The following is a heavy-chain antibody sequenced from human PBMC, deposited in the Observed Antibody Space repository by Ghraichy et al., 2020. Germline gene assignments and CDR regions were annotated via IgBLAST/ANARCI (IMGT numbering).Heavy chain of an antibody. CDR1: GFTFSSYS. D-gene: IGHD1-26*01. Sequence: GGSLRLSCAASGFTFSSYSMNWVRQAPGKGLEWVSSISSSSSYIYYADSVKGRFTISRDNAKNSLYLQMNSLRAEDTAVYYCARDEYSGSYPRYYYYGMDVWGQGTTVTVSS. CDR2: ISSSSSYI. CDR3: ARDEYSGSYPRYYYYGMDV. J-gene: IGHJ6*02. V-gene: IGHV3-21*01.